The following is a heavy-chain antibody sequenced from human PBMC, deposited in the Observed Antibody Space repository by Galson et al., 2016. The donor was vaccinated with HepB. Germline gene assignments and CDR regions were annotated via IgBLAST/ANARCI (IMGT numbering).Heavy chain of an antibody. CDR1: GFTFNNYA. D-gene: IGHD3-22*01. CDR2: ISYDRSNK. CDR3: AKDYSGYYFDGTGYYNAFDY. V-gene: IGHV3-30*18. Sequence: SLRLSCAASGFTFNNYAMSWVRQAPGKGLEWVAVISYDRSNKNYAASVKGRFTISRDNSKNTLYLEMTSLREEDTAVYYCAKDYSGYYFDGTGYYNAFDYWGQGTLVTVSS. J-gene: IGHJ4*02.